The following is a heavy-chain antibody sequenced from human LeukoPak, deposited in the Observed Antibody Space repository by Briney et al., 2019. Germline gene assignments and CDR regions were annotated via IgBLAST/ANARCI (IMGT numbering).Heavy chain of an antibody. CDR3: ATDLSSSSLVGY. CDR2: FDPEDGET. CDR1: GYTLTELS. J-gene: IGHJ4*02. D-gene: IGHD6-13*01. Sequence: ASVKVSCKVSGYTLTELSMHWVRQAPGKGLEWMGGFDPEDGETIYAQKFQGRVTMTEDTSTDTAYMELSSLRSEDTAVYYCATDLSSSSLVGYWGQGTLVTVSS. V-gene: IGHV1-24*01.